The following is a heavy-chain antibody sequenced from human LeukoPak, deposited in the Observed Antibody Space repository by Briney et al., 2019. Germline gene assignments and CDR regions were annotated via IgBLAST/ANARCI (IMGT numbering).Heavy chain of an antibody. Sequence: GGSLRLSCAASGFTFSSYAMNWVRQAPGKGLEWVSAISGSGGSTYYADSVKGRFTISRDNSKNTLYLQMNSLRAEDTAVYYCAKDQDYGDYRGEFDYWGQGTLVTVSS. J-gene: IGHJ4*02. D-gene: IGHD4-17*01. CDR3: AKDQDYGDYRGEFDY. CDR2: ISGSGGST. CDR1: GFTFSSYA. V-gene: IGHV3-23*01.